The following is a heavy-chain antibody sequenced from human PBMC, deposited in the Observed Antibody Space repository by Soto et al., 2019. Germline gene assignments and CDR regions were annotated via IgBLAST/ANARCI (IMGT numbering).Heavy chain of an antibody. CDR3: ARVYSSSSYNWFDP. CDR2: IYYSGST. V-gene: IGHV4-30-4*01. D-gene: IGHD6-6*01. J-gene: IGHJ5*02. Sequence: NPSETLSLTCTVSGGSISSGDYYWSWIRQPPGKGLEWIGYIYYSGSTYYNPSLKSRVTISVDTSKNQFSLKLSSVTAADTAVYYCARVYSSSSYNWFDPWGQGTLVTVSS. CDR1: GGSISSGDYY.